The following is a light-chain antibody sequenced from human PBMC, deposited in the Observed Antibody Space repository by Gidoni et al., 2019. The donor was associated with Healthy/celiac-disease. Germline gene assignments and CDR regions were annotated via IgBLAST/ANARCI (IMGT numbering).Light chain of an antibody. CDR3: QQYYSTSYT. Sequence: DIVRTQSPDSLAVSLGERATINCKSSQSVLYSSNNKNYLAWYQQKPGQPPKLLIYWASTRESGVPDRFSGSGSGTDFTLTISSLQAEDVAVYYCQQYYSTSYTFXQXTKLEIK. CDR2: WAS. J-gene: IGKJ2*01. CDR1: QSVLYSSNNKNY. V-gene: IGKV4-1*01.